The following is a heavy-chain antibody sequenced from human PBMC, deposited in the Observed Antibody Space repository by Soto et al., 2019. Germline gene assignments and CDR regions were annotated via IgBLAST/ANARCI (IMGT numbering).Heavy chain of an antibody. V-gene: IGHV4-59*01. J-gene: IGHJ6*02. CDR2: IYYSGST. D-gene: IGHD2-15*01. CDR3: ARDSRVVVAAYSLLGMDV. CDR1: GGFISSYY. Sequence: LALTCTVSGGFISSYYWSWIRQPPGKGLEWIGYIYYSGSTNYNPSLKSRVTISVDTSKNQFSLKLSSVTAADTAVYYCARDSRVVVAAYSLLGMDVWGQGTTVTVSS.